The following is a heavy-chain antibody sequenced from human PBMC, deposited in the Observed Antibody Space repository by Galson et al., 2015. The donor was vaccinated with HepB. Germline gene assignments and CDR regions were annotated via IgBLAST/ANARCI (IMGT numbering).Heavy chain of an antibody. V-gene: IGHV3-23*01. J-gene: IGHJ6*03. Sequence: SLRLSCAASGFNFSSYAMSWVRQASGKGLQWVSTISTTGGSTYYADSLEGRFTISRGNSKNTLYLQMNSLRAEDTAFYYCAKELTGVAYFYYHMDFWGKGTTVTVSS. D-gene: IGHD3-3*01. CDR1: GFNFSSYA. CDR3: AKELTGVAYFYYHMDF. CDR2: ISTTGGST.